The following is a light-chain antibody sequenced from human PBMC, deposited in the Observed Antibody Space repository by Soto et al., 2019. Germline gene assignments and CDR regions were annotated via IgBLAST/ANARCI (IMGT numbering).Light chain of an antibody. CDR3: QVWDAGSDHVV. CDR1: HIGGKS. Sequence: SYELTQPPSVSVAPGQTARITCGGDHIGGKSVHWYQQKPGQAPLLVVYDDADRPSGIPERFSGSNSDNTATLTIGRVEAGDEADYYCQVWDAGSDHVVFGGGTKATVL. V-gene: IGLV3-21*02. CDR2: DDA. J-gene: IGLJ2*01.